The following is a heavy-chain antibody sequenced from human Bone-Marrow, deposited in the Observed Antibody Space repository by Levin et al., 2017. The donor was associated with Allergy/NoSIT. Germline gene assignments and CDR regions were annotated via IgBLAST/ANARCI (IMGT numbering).Heavy chain of an antibody. Sequence: SETLSLICDVDGGSFSGFYWSWIRQSPGKGLEWIGEITASGNTNYNPSLKRRVTISIDTSKKQFSLRLESVTAADTASYYCARGPHDPRGGFDVWGQGTMVTVSS. CDR3: ARGPHDPRGGFDV. CDR1: GGSFSGFY. CDR2: ITASGNT. V-gene: IGHV4-34*01. J-gene: IGHJ3*01. D-gene: IGHD2-15*01.